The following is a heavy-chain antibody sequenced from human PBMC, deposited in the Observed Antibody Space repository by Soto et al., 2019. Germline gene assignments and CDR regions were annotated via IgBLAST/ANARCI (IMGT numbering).Heavy chain of an antibody. CDR2: ISGFNGNT. CDR1: GYTLNFYG. V-gene: IGHV1-18*01. Sequence: ASVKFPCKASGYTLNFYGITWGRQAPGQGLEWMGWISGFNGNTNYAADLQGRVTMTTDTSTSTAYMELRGLRSDDTAVYYCARIGVSSGHESPDFDSWGQGTLVTVSS. J-gene: IGHJ4*02. CDR3: ARIGVSSGHESPDFDS. D-gene: IGHD3-16*01.